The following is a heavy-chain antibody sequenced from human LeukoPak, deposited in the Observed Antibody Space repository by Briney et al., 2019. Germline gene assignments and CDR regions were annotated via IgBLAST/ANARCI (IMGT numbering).Heavy chain of an antibody. CDR1: GLSFSNYW. J-gene: IGHJ4*02. V-gene: IGHV3-74*01. D-gene: IGHD3-10*02. Sequence: PGGSLRLSCAVSGLSFSNYWMHWVRQAPGKGLVWVARTNLHGTAVDYADPVKGRFTISRDNSKNMLFLQVNSLRVEDTAVYYCASAYTYVRLGDHWGQGTLVTVSS. CDR3: ASAYTYVRLGDH. CDR2: TNLHGTAV.